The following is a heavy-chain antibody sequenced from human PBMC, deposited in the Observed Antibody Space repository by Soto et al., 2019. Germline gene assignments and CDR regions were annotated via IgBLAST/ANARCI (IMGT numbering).Heavy chain of an antibody. D-gene: IGHD6-19*01. CDR3: ARDVSGYSSGWYYYYGMDV. CDR2: IYSGGST. J-gene: IGHJ6*02. V-gene: IGHV3-53*04. CDR1: GFTVSSNY. Sequence: GGSLRLSCAASGFTVSSNYMSWVRQAPGKGLEWVSVIYSGGSTYYADSVKGRFTISRHNSKNTLYPQMNSLRAEDTAVYYCARDVSGYSSGWYYYYGMDVWGQGTTVTVSS.